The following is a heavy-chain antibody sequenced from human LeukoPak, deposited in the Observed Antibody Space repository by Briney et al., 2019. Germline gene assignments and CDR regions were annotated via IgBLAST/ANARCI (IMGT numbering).Heavy chain of an antibody. CDR3: AAGQNDY. Sequence: GGSLRLSCAASGFTFNTYTMNWVRQAPGKGLEWVSSISSSSTYIYYADSVKGRFTISRDNAKNSLYLQMNRLRAKDTAVYYCAAGQNDYWGQGTLVTVSS. V-gene: IGHV3-21*01. CDR1: GFTFNTYT. CDR2: ISSSSTYI. J-gene: IGHJ4*02.